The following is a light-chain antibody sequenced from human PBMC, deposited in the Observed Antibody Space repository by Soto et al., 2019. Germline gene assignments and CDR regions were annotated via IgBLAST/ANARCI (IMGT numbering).Light chain of an antibody. J-gene: IGLJ3*02. Sequence: QTVVTQEPSFSVSPGRTVTLTCGLSSGSVSTSYYPSWYQQTPGQAPRTLIYNTNTRSSGVPDRFSGSILGNKAALTITGAQADDESDYYCVLYMGSGTWVFGGGTQLNVL. CDR3: VLYMGSGTWV. CDR1: SGSVSTSYY. V-gene: IGLV8-61*01. CDR2: NTN.